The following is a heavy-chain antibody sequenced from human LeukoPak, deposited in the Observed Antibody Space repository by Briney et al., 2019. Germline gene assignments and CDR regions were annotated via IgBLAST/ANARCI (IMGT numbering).Heavy chain of an antibody. J-gene: IGHJ6*03. CDR3: ARESLDYYMDV. Sequence: ASVKVSCKASGYTFTSYYMHWVRQAPGQGLEWMGIINPSGGSTSYAQKFQGRVTMTRDMSTSTVYMELSSLRSEDTAVYYCARESLDYYMDVWGKGTTVTVSS. D-gene: IGHD3-16*02. V-gene: IGHV1-46*01. CDR1: GYTFTSYY. CDR2: INPSGGST.